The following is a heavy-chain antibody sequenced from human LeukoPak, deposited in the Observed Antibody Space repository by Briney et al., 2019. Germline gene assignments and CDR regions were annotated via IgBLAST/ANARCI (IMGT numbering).Heavy chain of an antibody. CDR2: IYYSGST. V-gene: IGHV4-59*01. D-gene: IGHD2-15*01. J-gene: IGHJ4*02. CDR3: AREVGYCSGGSCYSYSDY. CDR1: GGSISGYY. Sequence: SETLSLACTVSGGSISGYYWSWIRQPPGKGLEWIGYIYYSGSTNYNASLTNRVTISVDTSKNQFSLKLSSVTAADTAVYYCAREVGYCSGGSCYSYSDYWGQGTLVTVSS.